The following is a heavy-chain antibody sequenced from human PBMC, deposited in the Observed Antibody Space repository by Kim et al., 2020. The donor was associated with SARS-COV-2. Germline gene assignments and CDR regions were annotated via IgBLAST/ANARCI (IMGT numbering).Heavy chain of an antibody. D-gene: IGHD3-10*01. CDR2: IYYSGST. V-gene: IGHV4-39*01. CDR3: ARHERGFRLVYYYGRFDY. Sequence: SETLSLTCTVSGGSISSSSYYWGWIRQPPGKGLEWIGSIYYSGSTYNPSLKSRVTISVDTSKNQFSLKLSSVTAADTAVYYCARHERGFRLVYYYGRFDYWGQGTLVTVSS. CDR1: GGSISSSSYY. J-gene: IGHJ4*01.